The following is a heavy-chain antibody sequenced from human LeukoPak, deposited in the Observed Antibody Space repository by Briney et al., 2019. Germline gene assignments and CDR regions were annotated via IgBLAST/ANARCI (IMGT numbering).Heavy chain of an antibody. V-gene: IGHV3-7*01. Sequence: GGSLRLSCADSGFTFSNYWMGWVRQAPGKRLEWVANMNIDGSEKYYADSVKGRFTISRDNAKNSLYLQMNSLRAEDTAVYYCASDYGGNSGWGQGTLVTVSS. CDR1: GFTFSNYW. CDR2: MNIDGSEK. J-gene: IGHJ4*02. CDR3: ASDYGGNSG. D-gene: IGHD4-23*01.